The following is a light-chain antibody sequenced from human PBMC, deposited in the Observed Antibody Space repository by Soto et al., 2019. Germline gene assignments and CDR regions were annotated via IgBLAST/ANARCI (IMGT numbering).Light chain of an antibody. J-gene: IGLJ1*01. Sequence: QSVLTQPASVPGSPGQSITISCTGTSSDVGGYYYVSCYQQHPGKAPKLMIYEVTNRPSGVSNRFSGSKSGNTASLTISGLQAEDEADYYCSSYTTSTTYVFGTGTKVTVL. CDR2: EVT. CDR3: SSYTTSTTYV. CDR1: SSDVGGYYY. V-gene: IGLV2-14*01.